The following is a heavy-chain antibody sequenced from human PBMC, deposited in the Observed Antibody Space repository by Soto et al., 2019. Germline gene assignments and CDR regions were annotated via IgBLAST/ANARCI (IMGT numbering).Heavy chain of an antibody. J-gene: IGHJ4*02. Sequence: QVQLQESSPGLVKPSETLSLTCTVSGGSVSTGSHYWSWIRQPPGRGLEYIGYIHDSGSTSYNPSIKSRVTIAVDTSKNQFSLRLSSVTAADTAVYYCARGRGYRYGVDYWGQGTLVTVSS. CDR1: GGSVSTGSHY. V-gene: IGHV4-61*01. CDR3: ARGRGYRYGVDY. CDR2: IHDSGST. D-gene: IGHD5-18*01.